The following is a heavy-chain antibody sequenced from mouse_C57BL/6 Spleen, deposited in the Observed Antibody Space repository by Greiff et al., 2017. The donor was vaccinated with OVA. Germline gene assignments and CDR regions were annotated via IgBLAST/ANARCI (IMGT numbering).Heavy chain of an antibody. J-gene: IGHJ1*03. CDR2: IRLKSDNYAT. Sequence: DVMLVESGGGLVQPGGSMKLSCVASGFTFSNYWMNWVRQSPEKGLEWVAQIRLKSDNYATHYAESVKGRFTISRDDSKSSVYLQMNNLRAEDTGIYYCTGPPYSNYGWYFDVWGTGTTVTVSS. CDR1: GFTFSNYW. V-gene: IGHV6-3*01. CDR3: TGPPYSNYGWYFDV. D-gene: IGHD2-5*01.